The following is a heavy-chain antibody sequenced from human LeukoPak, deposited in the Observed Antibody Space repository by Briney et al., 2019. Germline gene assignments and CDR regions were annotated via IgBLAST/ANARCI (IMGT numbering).Heavy chain of an antibody. CDR1: GFTFSVYS. D-gene: IGHD3-10*01. CDR3: ARDKKSGESSEIDY. V-gene: IGHV3-74*01. J-gene: IGHJ4*02. Sequence: PGGSLRLSCAASGFTFSVYSMNWVRQAPGKGLEWVSRINRDGSTTNYADSVKGRFTVSRDNAKNTLNLQMNSLRAEDTAVYYCARDKKSGESSEIDYWGQGTLVTVSS. CDR2: INRDGSTT.